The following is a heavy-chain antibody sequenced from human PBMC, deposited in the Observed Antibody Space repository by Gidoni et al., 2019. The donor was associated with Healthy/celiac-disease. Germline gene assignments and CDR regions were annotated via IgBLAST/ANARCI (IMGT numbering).Heavy chain of an antibody. J-gene: IGHJ6*02. V-gene: IGHV1-2*02. CDR2: INPNSGGT. CDR1: GYTFTGYY. D-gene: IGHD3-10*01. CDR3: ARGGTSGRGVLYYYGMDV. Sequence: QVQLVQSGAEVKKPGASVKVSCTASGYTFTGYYMHWVRQAPGQGLEWMGWINPNSGGTNYAQKFQGRVTMTRDTSISTAYMELSRLRSDDTAVYYCARGGTSGRGVLYYYGMDVWGQGTTVTVSS.